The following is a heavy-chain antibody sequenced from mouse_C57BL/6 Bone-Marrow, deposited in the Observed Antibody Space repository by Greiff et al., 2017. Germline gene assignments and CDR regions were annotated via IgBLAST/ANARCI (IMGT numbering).Heavy chain of an antibody. D-gene: IGHD3-2*02. V-gene: IGHV1-59*01. CDR1: GYTFTSYW. CDR3: ARGQLRYYCDY. CDR2: IDPSASYT. Sequence: VQLQQPGAELVRPGTSVKLSCKASGYTFTSYWLHWVKQRPGQGLEWIGVIDPSASYTNYNQKFKGKATLTVDTSSSTAYMQLSSLTSEDSAVYYCARGQLRYYCDYWGQGTTLTVSS. J-gene: IGHJ2*01.